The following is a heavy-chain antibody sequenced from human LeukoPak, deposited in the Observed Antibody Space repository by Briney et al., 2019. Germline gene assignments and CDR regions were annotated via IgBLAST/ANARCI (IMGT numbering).Heavy chain of an antibody. J-gene: IGHJ4*02. CDR2: TSGSGGST. D-gene: IGHD5-24*01. CDR3: AKEGGGWLLSCHFDY. Sequence: GGSLRLSCAASGFTFSSYAMSWVRQAPGKGLEWVSATSGSGGSTYYADSVKGRFTISRDNSKSTLYLQMNSLRAEDTAVYYCAKEGGGWLLSCHFDYWGQGTLVTVSS. V-gene: IGHV3-23*01. CDR1: GFTFSSYA.